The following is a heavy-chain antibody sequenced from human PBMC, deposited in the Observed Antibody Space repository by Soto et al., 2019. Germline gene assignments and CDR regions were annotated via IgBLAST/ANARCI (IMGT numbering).Heavy chain of an antibody. D-gene: IGHD3-22*01. CDR1: GFTFDDYT. J-gene: IGHJ4*02. V-gene: IGHV3-43*01. CDR3: AKDHGSGYYSCDY. Sequence: GESLKISCAASGFTFDDYTMHWVRQAPGKGLEWVSLISWDGGSTYYADSVKGRFTISRDNSKNSLYLQMNSLRTEDTALYYCAKDHGSGYYSCDYWGQGTLVTVSS. CDR2: ISWDGGST.